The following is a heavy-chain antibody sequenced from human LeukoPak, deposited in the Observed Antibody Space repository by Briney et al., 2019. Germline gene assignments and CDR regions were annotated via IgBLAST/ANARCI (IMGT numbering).Heavy chain of an antibody. CDR1: GFIFDDYA. Sequence: GGSLRLSCAASGFIFDDYAMHWVRQAPGKGLEWVSGISWNSGSIGYADSVKGRFIISRDNAKNSLYLQMNSLRAEDTALYYCAKAPGYSSGWFDYWGQGTLVTVSS. J-gene: IGHJ4*02. CDR2: ISWNSGSI. V-gene: IGHV3-9*01. D-gene: IGHD6-19*01. CDR3: AKAPGYSSGWFDY.